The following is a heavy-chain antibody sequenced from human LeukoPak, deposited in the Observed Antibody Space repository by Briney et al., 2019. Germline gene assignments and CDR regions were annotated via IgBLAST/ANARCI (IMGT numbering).Heavy chain of an antibody. D-gene: IGHD5-24*01. CDR2: IYPGDSDT. V-gene: IGHV5-51*01. CDR1: GYSFSSYW. Sequence: GESLKISCKGSGYSFSSYWIGWVRQMPGKGLGWMGIIYPGDSDTRYSPSFQGQVTISADKSINTAYLQWSSLEASDTAIYYCARKCGDDYNHCFDSWGQGTLVTVSS. J-gene: IGHJ5*01. CDR3: ARKCGDDYNHCFDS.